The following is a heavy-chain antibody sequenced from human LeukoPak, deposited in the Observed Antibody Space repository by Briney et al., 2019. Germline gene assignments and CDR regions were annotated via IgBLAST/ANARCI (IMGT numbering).Heavy chain of an antibody. CDR2: IYYSGTT. D-gene: IGHD3-3*01. CDR1: GGSIRNTSYY. V-gene: IGHV4-39*01. J-gene: IGHJ4*02. CDR3: ARPSRIGYYTDFDY. Sequence: PSETLSLTCTVSGGSIRNTSYYWGWIRQPPGKGLEWIGSIYYSGTTYYNPSLKSRVTISVDTSTNQFSLKLSSVTAADTALYYCARPSRIGYYTDFDYWGQGTLVTVSS.